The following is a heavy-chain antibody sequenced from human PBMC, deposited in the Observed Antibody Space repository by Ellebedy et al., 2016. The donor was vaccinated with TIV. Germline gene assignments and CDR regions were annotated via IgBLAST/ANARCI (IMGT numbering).Heavy chain of an antibody. Sequence: GESLKISXAASGFTFSSYGMHWVRQAPGKGLEWVAVISYDGSNKYYADSVKGRFTISRDNSKNTLYLQMNSLRAEDTAVYYCAKNYYDSSGYYPFDYWGQGTLVTVSS. D-gene: IGHD3-22*01. CDR3: AKNYYDSSGYYPFDY. CDR1: GFTFSSYG. V-gene: IGHV3-30*18. J-gene: IGHJ4*02. CDR2: ISYDGSNK.